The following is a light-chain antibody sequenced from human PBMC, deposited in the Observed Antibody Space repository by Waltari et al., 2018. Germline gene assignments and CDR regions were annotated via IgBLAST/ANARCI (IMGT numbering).Light chain of an antibody. CDR1: QSRFVSDDGNTY. V-gene: IGKV2-40*01. J-gene: IGKJ1*01. CDR3: MQAIEFPPT. Sequence: DIVITQTPLSLLVTLGTPASISCRSSQSRFVSDDGNTYLEWYLQKPGQSPQLLIYEVSNRASGVPDRFSGSGSDTDFTLKISRVEAEDVGVYYCMQAIEFPPTFGQGTKVEIK. CDR2: EVS.